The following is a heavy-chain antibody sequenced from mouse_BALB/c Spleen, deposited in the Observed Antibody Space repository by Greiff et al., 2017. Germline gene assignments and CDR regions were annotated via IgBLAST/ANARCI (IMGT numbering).Heavy chain of an antibody. Sequence: EVMLVESGGGLVQPGGSLKLSCAASGFTFSSYGMSWVRQTPDKRLELVATINSNGGSTYYPDSVKGRFTISRDNAKNTLYLQMSSLKSEDTAMYYCARSYYGNYIPFAYWGQGTLVTVSA. V-gene: IGHV5-6-3*01. J-gene: IGHJ3*01. CDR1: GFTFSSYG. D-gene: IGHD2-10*01. CDR3: ARSYYGNYIPFAY. CDR2: INSNGGST.